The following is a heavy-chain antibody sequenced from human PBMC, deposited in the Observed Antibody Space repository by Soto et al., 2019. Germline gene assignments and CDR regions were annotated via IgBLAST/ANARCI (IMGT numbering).Heavy chain of an antibody. CDR2: IYYSGST. CDR1: SFSNYA. J-gene: IGHJ3*02. V-gene: IGHV4-31*02. Sequence: SFSNYAMSWVRQAPGKGLEWIGYIYYSGSTYYNPSLKSRVTISVDTSKNQFSLKLSSVTAADTAVYYCAREGGRSITGTRGARDAFDIWGQGTMVTVSS. CDR3: AREGGRSITGTRGARDAFDI. D-gene: IGHD1-7*01.